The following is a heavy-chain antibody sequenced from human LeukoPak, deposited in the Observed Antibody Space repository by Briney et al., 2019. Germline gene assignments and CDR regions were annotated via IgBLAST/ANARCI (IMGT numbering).Heavy chain of an antibody. J-gene: IGHJ4*02. CDR3: AKDLRLSGVLDY. V-gene: IGHV3-23*01. D-gene: IGHD1-26*01. CDR2: ISGSGGGT. CDR1: GFTFSSYA. Sequence: GGSLRLSCAASGFTFSSYAMSWVRQAPGKGLEWVSAISGSGGGTYYADSVKGRFTISRDNSKNTLYLQMNSLRAEDTAVYYCAKDLRLSGVLDYWGQGTLVTVSS.